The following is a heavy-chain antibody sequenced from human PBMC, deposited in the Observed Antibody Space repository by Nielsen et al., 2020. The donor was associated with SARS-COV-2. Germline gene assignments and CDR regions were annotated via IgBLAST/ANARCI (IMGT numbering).Heavy chain of an antibody. V-gene: IGHV3-7*01. CDR3: ARVGPYGDPEYLDY. Sequence: GESLKIPCVVSGFNIRGYWMPWVRQAPGTGLEWVGNIKLDGSEKYYVDSVKGRFTISRDNARNTLYLQMNSLRVEDTAVYYCARVGPYGDPEYLDYWGQGALVTVSS. CDR1: GFNIRGYW. D-gene: IGHD4/OR15-4a*01. CDR2: IKLDGSEK. J-gene: IGHJ4*02.